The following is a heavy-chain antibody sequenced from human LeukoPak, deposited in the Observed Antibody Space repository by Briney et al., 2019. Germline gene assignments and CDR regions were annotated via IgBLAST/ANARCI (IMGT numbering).Heavy chain of an antibody. J-gene: IGHJ4*02. CDR2: IYTSGSP. V-gene: IGHV4-4*07. Sequence: PETLSLTCTVSGDPISSYYWSWIRQPAGKGPEWIGRIYTSGSPNYNPSLKSRATILVDNSKNQFSLHLRSVTAADTGVYYCATSRWGNFDFWGQGTVVTVSS. D-gene: IGHD3-16*01. CDR1: GDPISSYY. CDR3: ATSRWGNFDF.